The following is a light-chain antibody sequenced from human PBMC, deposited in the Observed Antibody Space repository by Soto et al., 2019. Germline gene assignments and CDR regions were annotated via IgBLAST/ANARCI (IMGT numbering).Light chain of an antibody. V-gene: IGKV3-11*01. Sequence: EIVMTLSLATLSVSPGERVTLSCRARQSVGSNLAWYQQTPGQAPRVVIYDASTRATVIPARFSGSGSGTDFTLTISSLEPEDSAIYYCQQRNIWPPVTFGQGTRLEI. CDR3: QQRNIWPPVT. J-gene: IGKJ5*01. CDR2: DAS. CDR1: QSVGSN.